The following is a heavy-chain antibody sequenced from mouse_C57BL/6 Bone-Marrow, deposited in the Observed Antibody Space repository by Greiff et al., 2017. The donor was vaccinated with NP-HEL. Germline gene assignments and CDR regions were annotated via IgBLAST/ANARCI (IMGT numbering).Heavy chain of an antibody. V-gene: IGHV1-69*01. CDR3: ARDGSSYEAWFAY. Sequence: QVQLQQPGAELVMPGASVKLSCKASGYTFTSYWMHWVKQRPGQGLEWIGEIDPSDSYTNYNQKFKGKSTLTVDKSSSTAYMQLSSLTSEDSAVYYCARDGSSYEAWFAYWGQGTLVTVSA. CDR1: GYTFTSYW. D-gene: IGHD1-1*01. J-gene: IGHJ3*01. CDR2: IDPSDSYT.